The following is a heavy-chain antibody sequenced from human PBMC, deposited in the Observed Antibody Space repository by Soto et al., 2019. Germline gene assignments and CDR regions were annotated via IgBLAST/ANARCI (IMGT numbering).Heavy chain of an antibody. D-gene: IGHD2-15*01. CDR1: GFHFDPYG. CDR2: IRSNTAVT. V-gene: IGHV3-23*01. J-gene: IGHJ4*02. CDR3: AKASDGGWPYYFDS. Sequence: VGSLRLSCVASGFHFDPYGMAWVRQAPGKGLEWVAAIRSNTAVTHYADSMRDRFTISRVNSANTIFLHMNSLRVEDSAVYFCAKASDGGWPYYFDSWGQGALVTVSS.